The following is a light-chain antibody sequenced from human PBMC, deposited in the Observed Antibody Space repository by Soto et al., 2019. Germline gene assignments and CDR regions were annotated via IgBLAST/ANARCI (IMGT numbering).Light chain of an antibody. CDR1: SSDVGNYNY. CDR3: TSYAAGKNVV. Sequence: QSALTQPPSASGSPGQSVTISCTGTSSDVGNYNYVSWYQQYPGKAPKLMIYEVNKRPSGVPDRFSGSKSGNTASLTVSGLQAEDEADYYCTSYAAGKNVVFGGGTNLTVL. J-gene: IGLJ2*01. CDR2: EVN. V-gene: IGLV2-8*01.